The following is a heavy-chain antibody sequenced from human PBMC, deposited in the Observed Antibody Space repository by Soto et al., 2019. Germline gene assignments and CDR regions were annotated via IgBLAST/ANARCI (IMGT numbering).Heavy chain of an antibody. D-gene: IGHD3-3*01. CDR2: IYYSGST. V-gene: IGHV4-30-4*01. CDR1: GGSISSGYYY. Sequence: PSETLSLTCTVSGGSISSGYYYWSWIRRPPGKGLEWIVYIYYSGSTYYNPSLKIRGTISVDTSKNQFSLKLSFVTGADTAVYYCPSGFVFCNAYSLPYSYRGQGTLGTVSS. J-gene: IGHJ4*02. CDR3: PSGFVFCNAYSLPYSY.